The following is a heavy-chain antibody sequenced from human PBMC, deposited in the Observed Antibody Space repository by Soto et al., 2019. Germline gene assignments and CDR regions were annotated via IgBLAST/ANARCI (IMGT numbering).Heavy chain of an antibody. J-gene: IGHJ6*02. CDR1: GGTFSSYA. V-gene: IGHV1-69*06. Sequence: GASVKVSCKASGGTFSSYAISWVRQAPGQGLEWMGGIIPIFGTANYAQKFQGRVTITADKSTSAAYMELSSLRSEDTAVYYCARNYRYYYYYGMDVWGQGTTVT. CDR2: IIPIFGTA. D-gene: IGHD4-4*01. CDR3: ARNYRYYYYYGMDV.